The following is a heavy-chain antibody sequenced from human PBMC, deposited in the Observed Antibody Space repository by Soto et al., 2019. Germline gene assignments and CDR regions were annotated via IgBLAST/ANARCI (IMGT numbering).Heavy chain of an antibody. CDR1: GGSISSYY. Sequence: PSETLSLTCTVSGGSISSYYWSWIRQPPGKGLEWIGYIYYSGSTNYNPSLKSRVTISVDTSKNQFSLKLSSVTAADTAVYYCARELYGDYDDAFDIWGQGTMVTVSS. CDR2: IYYSGST. J-gene: IGHJ3*02. V-gene: IGHV4-59*01. CDR3: ARELYGDYDDAFDI. D-gene: IGHD4-17*01.